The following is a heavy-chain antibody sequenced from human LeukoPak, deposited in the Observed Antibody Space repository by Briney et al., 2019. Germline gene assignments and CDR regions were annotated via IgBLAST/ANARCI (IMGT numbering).Heavy chain of an antibody. CDR2: INPNSGGT. Sequence: ASVKVSCKASGYTFTGYYMHWVRQAPGQGLEWMGWINPNSGGTNYAQKFQGRVTMTRDTSISTAYMELGRLRSDDTAVYYCALISSSWYAVDYWGQGTLVTVSS. CDR1: GYTFTGYY. CDR3: ALISSSWYAVDY. V-gene: IGHV1-2*02. D-gene: IGHD6-13*01. J-gene: IGHJ4*02.